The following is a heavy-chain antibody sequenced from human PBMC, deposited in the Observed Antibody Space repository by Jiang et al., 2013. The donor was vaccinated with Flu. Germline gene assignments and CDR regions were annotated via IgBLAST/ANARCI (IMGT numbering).Heavy chain of an antibody. CDR2: IYYSGST. CDR3: ARLVVAGSSYYYYYMDV. CDR1: GGSISSHY. Sequence: GPGLVNPSETLSLTCTVSGGSISSHYWSWIRQPPGKGLEWIGYIYYSGSTNYNPSLKSRVTISVDTSKNQFSLKLSSVTAADTAVYYCARLVVAGSSYYYYYMDVWGKGTTVTVSS. J-gene: IGHJ6*03. D-gene: IGHD6-19*01. V-gene: IGHV4-59*11.